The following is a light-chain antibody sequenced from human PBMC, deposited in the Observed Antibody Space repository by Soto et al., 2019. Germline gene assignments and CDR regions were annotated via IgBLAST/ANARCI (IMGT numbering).Light chain of an antibody. Sequence: EIVLTQSPATLSLSPGERATLSCRASPSVTNYLAWYQQKPGQAPRLLIYGASNRAAGIPDRFSGSGSGTDFTLTISRLEPEDFAVYYCQQYGSSGTFGQGTKVDIK. CDR3: QQYGSSGT. V-gene: IGKV3-20*01. CDR1: PSVTNY. CDR2: GAS. J-gene: IGKJ1*01.